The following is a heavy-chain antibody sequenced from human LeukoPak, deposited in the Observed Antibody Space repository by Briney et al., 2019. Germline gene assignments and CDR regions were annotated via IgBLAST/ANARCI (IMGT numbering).Heavy chain of an antibody. CDR1: GYTFTSYG. J-gene: IGHJ3*02. CDR2: ISAYNGNT. Sequence: ASVKVSCKASGYTFTSYGISWVRQAPGQGLEWMGWISAYNGNTNYAQKLQGRVTMTTDTSTSTAYKELRSLRSDDTAVYYCARENGDYVNAFDIWGQGTMVTVSS. CDR3: ARENGDYVNAFDI. D-gene: IGHD4-17*01. V-gene: IGHV1-18*04.